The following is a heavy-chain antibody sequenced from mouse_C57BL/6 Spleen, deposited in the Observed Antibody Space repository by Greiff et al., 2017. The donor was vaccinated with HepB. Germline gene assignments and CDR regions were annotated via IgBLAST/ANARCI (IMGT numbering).Heavy chain of an antibody. D-gene: IGHD1-1*01. CDR1: GYTFTSYW. V-gene: IGHV1-64*01. CDR2: IHPNSGST. Sequence: QVQLQQPGAELVKPGASVKLSCKASGYTFTSYWMHWVQQRPGQGLEWIGMIHPNSGSTNYNEKFKSKATLTVAISSSTAYMQLSSLTSEDSAVYYCARPFWLPTVPHWYFDVWGTGTTVTVSS. CDR3: ARPFWLPTVPHWYFDV. J-gene: IGHJ1*03.